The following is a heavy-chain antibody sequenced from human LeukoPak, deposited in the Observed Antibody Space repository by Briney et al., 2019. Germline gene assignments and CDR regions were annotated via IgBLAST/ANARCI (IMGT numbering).Heavy chain of an antibody. J-gene: IGHJ4*02. CDR1: GFTFSSYA. D-gene: IGHD2-21*01. V-gene: IGHV3-23*01. Sequence: GGSLRLSCAASGFTFSSYAMSWVRQAPGKGLEWVSAISGSGGSTYYADSVKGRFTISRDNSKNMLYLQMNSLRAEDTAVYYCAKEHIVVVIAHIDYWGQGTLVTVSS. CDR3: AKEHIVVVIAHIDY. CDR2: ISGSGGST.